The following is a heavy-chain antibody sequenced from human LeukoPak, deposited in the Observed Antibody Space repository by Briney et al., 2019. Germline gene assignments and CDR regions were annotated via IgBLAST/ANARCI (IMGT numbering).Heavy chain of an antibody. D-gene: IGHD3-22*01. Sequence: ASVKVSCKASGYTFTGYYMHWVRQAPGQGLEWMGWINPNSGGTNYAQKFQGRVTMTRDTSISTAYMELSRLRSDDTAVYYCAREITRNYYDSSGLGSWFDPWGQGTLVTVSS. CDR3: AREITRNYYDSSGLGSWFDP. V-gene: IGHV1-2*02. J-gene: IGHJ5*02. CDR1: GYTFTGYY. CDR2: INPNSGGT.